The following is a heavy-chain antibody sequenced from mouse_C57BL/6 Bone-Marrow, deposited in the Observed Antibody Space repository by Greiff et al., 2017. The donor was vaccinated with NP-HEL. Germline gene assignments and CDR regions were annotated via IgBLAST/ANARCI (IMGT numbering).Heavy chain of an antibody. CDR1: GYTFTDYY. J-gene: IGHJ3*01. V-gene: IGHV1-26*01. CDR2: INPNNGGT. CDR3: ALMVTTSAY. Sequence: EVQLQQSGPELVKPGASVKISCKASGYTFTDYYMNWVKQSHGKSLEWIGDINPNNGGTSYNQKFKGKATLTVDKSSSTAYMELRSLTSEDSAVYYCALMVTTSAYWGQGTLVTVSA. D-gene: IGHD2-2*01.